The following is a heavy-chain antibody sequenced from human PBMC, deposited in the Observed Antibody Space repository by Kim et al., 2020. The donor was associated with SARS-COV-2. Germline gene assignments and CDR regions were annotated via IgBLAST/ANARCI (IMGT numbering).Heavy chain of an antibody. D-gene: IGHD1-1*01. J-gene: IGHJ4*02. CDR2: ISSDGGTK. V-gene: IGHV3-30*18. CDR3: AKDRAANWALDY. CDR1: GFTFSNNG. Sequence: GGSLRLSCVPSGFTFSNNGMHWVRQAPGKGLEWVTFISSDGGTKYYADSVTGRFTISRDNSKNRLYLQMNGLSTEDTAVYYCAKDRAANWALDYWGQGTLVTVSS.